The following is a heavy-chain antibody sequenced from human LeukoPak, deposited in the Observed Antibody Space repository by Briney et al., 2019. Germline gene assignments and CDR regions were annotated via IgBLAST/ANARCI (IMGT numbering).Heavy chain of an antibody. CDR2: INHSGST. D-gene: IGHD3-22*01. Sequence: SETLSLTCAVYGGSFSGYYWSWIRQPPGKGLEWIGEINHSGSTNYNPSLKSRVTISVDTSKNQFSLKLSSVTAADTAVYYCARVSYYDSSGHNLRPLFDYWGQGTLVTVSS. CDR3: ARVSYYDSSGHNLRPLFDY. CDR1: GGSFSGYY. V-gene: IGHV4-34*01. J-gene: IGHJ4*02.